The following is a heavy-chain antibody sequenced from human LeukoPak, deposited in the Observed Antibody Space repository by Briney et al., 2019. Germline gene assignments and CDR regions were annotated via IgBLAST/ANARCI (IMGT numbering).Heavy chain of an antibody. CDR3: ARGSVFSDY. CDR1: GESFSGYY. CDR2: INHSGST. Sequence: SETLSLTCAVYGESFSGYYWSWIRQPPGKGLEWIGEINHSGSTNYNPSLKSRVTISVDTSKNQFSLKLSSVTAADTAVYYCARGSVFSDYWGQGTLVTVS. J-gene: IGHJ4*02. V-gene: IGHV4-34*01. D-gene: IGHD3-9*01.